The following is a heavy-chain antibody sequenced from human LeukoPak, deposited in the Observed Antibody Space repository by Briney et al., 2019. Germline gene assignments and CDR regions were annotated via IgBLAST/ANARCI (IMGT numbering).Heavy chain of an antibody. V-gene: IGHV3-53*01. D-gene: IGHD2-15*01. CDR3: AREQDVGHYGMDV. Sequence: GGSLRLSCAASWFTVSTNYMSWVRQAQGKGLQWVSVLYSGGRTTYADSVKGRFTISRDNSKNVLYLQMNSLRVEDTAVYYCAREQDVGHYGMDVWGQGTTVTVSS. J-gene: IGHJ6*02. CDR1: WFTVSTNY. CDR2: LYSGGRT.